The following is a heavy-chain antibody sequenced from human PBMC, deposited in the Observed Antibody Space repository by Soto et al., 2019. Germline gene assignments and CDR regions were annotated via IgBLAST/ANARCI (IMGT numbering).Heavy chain of an antibody. CDR2: VYTSGST. J-gene: IGHJ3*02. D-gene: IGHD3-10*01. CDR3: ARDRYYYGSGSYYEEDAFDI. V-gene: IGHV4-4*07. CDR1: CVSMISYY. Sequence: PSETLSLTCSFPCVSMISYYWSWIRQPAGKGLEWIGRVYTSGSTNYNPSLKSRVTMSVDTSKNQLSLKLSSVTAADTAVYYCARDRYYYGSGSYYEEDAFDIWGRGTMVTVSS.